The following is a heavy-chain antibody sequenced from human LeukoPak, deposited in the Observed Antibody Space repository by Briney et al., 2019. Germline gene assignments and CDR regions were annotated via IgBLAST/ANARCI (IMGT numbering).Heavy chain of an antibody. CDR2: IRSKANSYAT. CDR1: GFTFSGFA. V-gene: IGHV3-73*01. J-gene: IGHJ4*02. CDR3: TSFVDTAMMYYFDY. Sequence: GGSLRLSCAASGFTFSGFAMHWVRQASGKGLEWVGRIRSKANSYATAYAASVKGRFTISRDDSKNTAYLQMNSLKTEDTAVYYCTSFVDTAMMYYFDYWGQGTLVTVSS. D-gene: IGHD5-18*01.